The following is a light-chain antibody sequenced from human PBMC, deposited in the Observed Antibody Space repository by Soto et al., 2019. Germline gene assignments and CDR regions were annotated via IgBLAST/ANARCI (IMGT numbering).Light chain of an antibody. CDR1: QSISSW. V-gene: IGKV1-5*01. J-gene: IGKJ1*01. CDR2: DTG. Sequence: DIPMTQSPSTLSASVGDRVTITCRASQSISSWLAWYQQKPGEAPKLLIYDTGTLQSGVPSRFSGSGSGTEFSLTISSLQPDDFATYYCQQYNSYSWTFGQGTKVEVK. CDR3: QQYNSYSWT.